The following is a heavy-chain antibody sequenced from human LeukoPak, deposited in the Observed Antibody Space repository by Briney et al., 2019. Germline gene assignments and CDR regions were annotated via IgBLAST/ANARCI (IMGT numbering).Heavy chain of an antibody. CDR2: ISYDGSNK. J-gene: IGHJ3*02. CDR3: ARAFYGSGARSGLAFDI. D-gene: IGHD3-10*01. Sequence: GGSLRLSCAASGFTFSSYAMHWVRQAPGKGLEWVAVISYDGSNKYYADSVKGRFTISRDNSKNTLYLQMNSLRAEDTAVYYCARAFYGSGARSGLAFDIWGQGTMVTVSS. CDR1: GFTFSSYA. V-gene: IGHV3-30*04.